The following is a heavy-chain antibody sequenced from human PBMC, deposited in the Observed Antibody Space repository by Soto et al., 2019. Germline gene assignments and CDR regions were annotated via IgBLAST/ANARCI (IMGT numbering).Heavy chain of an antibody. V-gene: IGHV3-48*01. CDR1: GFTFSSYS. J-gene: IGHJ6*03. D-gene: IGHD6-6*01. Sequence: EVQLVESGGGLVQPGGSLRLSCAASGFTFSSYSMNWVRQAPGKGLEWVSYISSSSSTIYYADSVKGRFTISRDNAKNSLYLQMNSLRAEDTAVYYCARRGAAPRGYYYYYMDVWGKGTMVTVSS. CDR2: ISSSSSTI. CDR3: ARRGAAPRGYYYYYMDV.